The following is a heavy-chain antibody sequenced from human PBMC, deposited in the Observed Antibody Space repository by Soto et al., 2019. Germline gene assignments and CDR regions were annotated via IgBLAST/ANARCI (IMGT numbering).Heavy chain of an antibody. Sequence: GGSLRLSCAASGFTVSSNYMSWVRQAPGKGLEWVSVIYSGGSTYYPDAVKGRFAISRDNSKNTLYLQMNSLRAEDTAVYYCAIESDYGYFDYWGQGTLVTVSS. D-gene: IGHD4-17*01. CDR1: GFTVSSNY. CDR2: IYSGGST. CDR3: AIESDYGYFDY. V-gene: IGHV3-66*01. J-gene: IGHJ4*02.